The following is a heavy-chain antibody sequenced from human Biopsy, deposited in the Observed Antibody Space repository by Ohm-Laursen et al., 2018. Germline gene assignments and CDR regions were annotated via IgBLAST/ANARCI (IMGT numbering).Heavy chain of an antibody. Sequence: TLSLTCTVSGGSISSYYWSWIRQPPGKGLEWIGYIYYTGSINYNPSLKSRVTISVDTSMNHLSLRLTSVTAADTAVYYCARHAPSYSGSYWRYFDLWGRGTLVTVSS. CDR1: GGSISSYY. J-gene: IGHJ2*01. CDR3: ARHAPSYSGSYWRYFDL. D-gene: IGHD1-26*01. CDR2: IYYTGSI. V-gene: IGHV4-59*08.